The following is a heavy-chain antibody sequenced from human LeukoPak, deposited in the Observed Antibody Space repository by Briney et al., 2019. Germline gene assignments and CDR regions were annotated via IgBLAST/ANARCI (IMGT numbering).Heavy chain of an antibody. D-gene: IGHD1-26*01. V-gene: IGHV4-59*01. CDR1: GGSISSYY. CDR3: ARDRATLDY. CDR2: IYYSGST. Sequence: SETLSLTCTVSGGSISSYYLSWIRQPPGKGLEWIGYIYYSGSTNYNPSLKSRVTISVDTSKNQFSLKLSSVTAADTAVYYCARDRATLDYWDQGTLVTVSS. J-gene: IGHJ4*02.